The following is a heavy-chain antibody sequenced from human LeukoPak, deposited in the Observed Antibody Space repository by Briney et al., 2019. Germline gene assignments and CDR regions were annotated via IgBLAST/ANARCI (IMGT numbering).Heavy chain of an antibody. Sequence: ASVKVSCKASGDTFTGYYVHWVRQAPGQGLEWMGIINPSGGSTSYAQKFQGRVTMTRDTSTSTVYMELSSLRSEDTAVYYCARDHVERGYSYTNFDYWGQGTLVTVSS. CDR1: GDTFTGYY. V-gene: IGHV1-46*01. CDR3: ARDHVERGYSYTNFDY. CDR2: INPSGGST. J-gene: IGHJ4*02. D-gene: IGHD5-18*01.